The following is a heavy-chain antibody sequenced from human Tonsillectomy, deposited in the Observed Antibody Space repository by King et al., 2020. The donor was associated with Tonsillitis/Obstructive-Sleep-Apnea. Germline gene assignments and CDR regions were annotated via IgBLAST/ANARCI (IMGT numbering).Heavy chain of an antibody. CDR2: IYGSGIT. CDR3: ARDGGSGP. J-gene: IGHJ5*02. D-gene: IGHD3-3*01. Sequence: VQLVESGGGLIQPGGSLRLSCAVSGFSVSDHPMRWFRLAPGKGRESFSLIYGSGITFYAAPVKGRFTIPRDSSKHTLHLQMNSLRGEDTAVYYCARDGGSGPWGQGTLVTVSS. V-gene: IGHV3-53*01. CDR1: GFSVSDHP.